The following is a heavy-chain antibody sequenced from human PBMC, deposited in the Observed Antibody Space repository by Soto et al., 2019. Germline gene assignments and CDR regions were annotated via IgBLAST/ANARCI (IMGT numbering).Heavy chain of an antibody. V-gene: IGHV1-2*04. CDR1: GYSFTGYY. CDR2: ISPHSGGT. D-gene: IGHD1-20*01. J-gene: IGHJ4*02. Sequence: QVQLVQSGAEVKKPGASVKVSCKASGYSFTGYYIHWVRQAPGEGLEWMGWISPHSGGTKYAQKFQGWVTMTRDTSTSTAYMDLNRLKSDDTAVYYCARGAKDNWNDFSEYWGQGTLVTVSS. CDR3: ARGAKDNWNDFSEY.